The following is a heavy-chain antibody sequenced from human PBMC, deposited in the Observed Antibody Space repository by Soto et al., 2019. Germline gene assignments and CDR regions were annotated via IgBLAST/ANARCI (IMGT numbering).Heavy chain of an antibody. CDR1: GYTFSSYG. CDR2: ISAHNGNT. V-gene: IGHV1-18*01. J-gene: IGHJ5*02. CDR3: ARVLPPFDP. Sequence: QVQLVQSGAEVKKPGASVRVSCKASGYTFSSYGISWVRQAPGQGLEWMGWISAHNGNTNYAQKLQGSVPMTADTSTSTAYMELRSLTSDDTAVYYCARVLPPFDPWGQGTLVTVSS.